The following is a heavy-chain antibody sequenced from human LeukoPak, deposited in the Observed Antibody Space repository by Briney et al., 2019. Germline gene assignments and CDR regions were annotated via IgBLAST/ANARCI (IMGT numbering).Heavy chain of an antibody. CDR3: AKYLWFGELLDSYYYGMDV. D-gene: IGHD3-10*01. V-gene: IGHV3-30*18. CDR1: GFTFSSYG. J-gene: IGHJ6*02. Sequence: GGSLRLSCAASGFTFSSYGMHWVRQAPGKGLEWVAVISYDGSNKYYADSVKGRSTISRDNSKNTLYLQMNSLRAEDTAVYYCAKYLWFGELLDSYYYGMDVWGQGTTVTVSS. CDR2: ISYDGSNK.